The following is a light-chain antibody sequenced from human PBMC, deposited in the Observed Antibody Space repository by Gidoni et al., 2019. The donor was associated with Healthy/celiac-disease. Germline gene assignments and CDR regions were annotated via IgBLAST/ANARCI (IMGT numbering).Light chain of an antibody. CDR1: QCVSSSY. V-gene: IGKV3-20*01. CDR3: QQYGSSPRT. J-gene: IGKJ1*01. CDR2: GAS. Sequence: IVLTQSPGTLSLSPGERATLSCRASQCVSSSYLACYQQKPGQAPRLLIYGASSRATGIPDRFSGSGSGTDFTLTISRLEPEDFAVYYCQQYGSSPRTFGQGTKVEIK.